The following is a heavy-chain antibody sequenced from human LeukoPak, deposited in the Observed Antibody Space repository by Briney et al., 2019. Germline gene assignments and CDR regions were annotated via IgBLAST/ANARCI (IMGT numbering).Heavy chain of an antibody. V-gene: IGHV3-11*01. CDR3: AKGLGVTTYYYYYGMDV. D-gene: IGHD1-1*01. CDR1: GFTFSDYY. Sequence: PGGSLRLSCAASGFTFSDYYMSWIRQAPGKGLEWVSYISSSGSTIYYADSVKGRFTISRDNSKNTLYLQMNSLRAEDTAVYYCAKGLGVTTYYYYYGMDVWGQGTTVTVSS. J-gene: IGHJ6*02. CDR2: ISSSGSTI.